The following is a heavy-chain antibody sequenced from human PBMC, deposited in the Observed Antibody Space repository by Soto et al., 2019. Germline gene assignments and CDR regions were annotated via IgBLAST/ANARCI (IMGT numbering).Heavy chain of an antibody. D-gene: IGHD3-16*01. Sequence: QITLKESGPTLVKPTQTLTLTCTFSGFSLTSRPVGVGWVRQPPGKALEWLAFIYWDDDKRYSPSLRSTLTVTKXXSXTXXVLTLTNMDPVDTATYYCAHRRNYDGSWNEGVFDYWGQGILVTVSS. J-gene: IGHJ4*02. V-gene: IGHV2-5*02. CDR3: AHRRNYDGSWNEGVFDY. CDR1: GFSLTSRPVG. CDR2: IYWDDDK.